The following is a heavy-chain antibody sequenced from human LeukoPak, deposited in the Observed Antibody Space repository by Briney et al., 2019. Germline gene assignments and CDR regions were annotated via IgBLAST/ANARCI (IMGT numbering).Heavy chain of an antibody. V-gene: IGHV3-7*01. CDR1: LFTFSGSW. CDR2: INSDVPNS. Sequence: GGSLRLSCADSLFTFSGSWPNCGSATPGEGVEGVANINSDVPNSYYVNSVRGRFTSPGDNADNSLYLEMNSLRVDATAVYFCARGVNSAIDWWGQGTLVTVSS. J-gene: IGHJ4*02. CDR3: ARGVNSAIDW. D-gene: IGHD3-10*01.